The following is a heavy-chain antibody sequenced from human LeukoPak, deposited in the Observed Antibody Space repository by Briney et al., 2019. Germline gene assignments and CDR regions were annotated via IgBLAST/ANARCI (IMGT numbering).Heavy chain of an antibody. CDR3: ARGPLMDSSGWYYFDY. CDR1: GYSFTSYW. V-gene: IGHV5-51*01. D-gene: IGHD6-19*01. CDR2: IYPGDSDT. Sequence: GESLKISCKGSGYSFTSYWIGWVRQMPGKGLEWMGIIYPGDSDTRYSPSFQGQVTISADKSISTAYLQWSSLKASDTAMYYCARGPLMDSSGWYYFDYWGQGTLVTVSS. J-gene: IGHJ4*02.